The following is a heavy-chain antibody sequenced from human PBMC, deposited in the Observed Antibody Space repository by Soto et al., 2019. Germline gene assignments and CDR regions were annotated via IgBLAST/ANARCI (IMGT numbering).Heavy chain of an antibody. D-gene: IGHD4-17*01. Sequence: SETLSLTCTVSGGSISSGGYYWSWIRQHPGKGLEWIGYIYYSGSTYYNPSLKSRVTISVDTSKNQFSLKLSSVTAADTAVYYCARVYGDYLDYWGQVTQVTVSS. CDR2: IYYSGST. V-gene: IGHV4-31*03. CDR1: GGSISSGGYY. CDR3: ARVYGDYLDY. J-gene: IGHJ4*02.